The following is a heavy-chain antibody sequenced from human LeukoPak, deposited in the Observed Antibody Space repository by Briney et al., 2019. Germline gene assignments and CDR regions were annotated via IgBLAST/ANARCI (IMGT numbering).Heavy chain of an antibody. D-gene: IGHD1-1*01. CDR3: ARGGAVFGTKYNWFDP. CDR1: GYTFTGHY. CDR2: INPNSGGT. Sequence: ASVKVSCKASGYTFTGHYMHWVRQAPGQGLEWMGRINPNSGGTNYAQKFQGRVTMTRDPSIITGYMELSRLRSDDTAVYYCARGGAVFGTKYNWFDPWGQGTLVTVSS. J-gene: IGHJ5*02. V-gene: IGHV1-2*06.